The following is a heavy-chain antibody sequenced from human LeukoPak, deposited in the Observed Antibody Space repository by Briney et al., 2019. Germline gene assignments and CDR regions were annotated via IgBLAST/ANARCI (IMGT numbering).Heavy chain of an antibody. CDR2: IYSGGST. V-gene: IGHV3-53*05. J-gene: IGHJ4*02. Sequence: PGGSLRLSCAASGFTVSSNYMSWVRQAPGKGLEWGSVIYSGGSTYYADSVKGRFTISRDNSKNTLYLQMNSLRAEDTAVYYCARDPGYNWNDVGPFDYWGQGTLVTVSS. CDR1: GFTVSSNY. CDR3: ARDPGYNWNDVGPFDY. D-gene: IGHD1-20*01.